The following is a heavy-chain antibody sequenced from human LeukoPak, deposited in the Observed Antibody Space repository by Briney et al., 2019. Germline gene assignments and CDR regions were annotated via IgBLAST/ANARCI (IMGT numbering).Heavy chain of an antibody. Sequence: ASGKVSCKASGYTFTGYYMHWVRQAPGRGLEWMGWINPNSGGTNYAQKFQGRVTMTRDTSISTAYMELSRLRSEDTAVYYCARGVSLRTQDAFDIWGQGTMVTVSS. CDR3: ARGVSLRTQDAFDI. V-gene: IGHV1-2*02. CDR1: GYTFTGYY. CDR2: INPNSGGT. D-gene: IGHD6-13*01. J-gene: IGHJ3*02.